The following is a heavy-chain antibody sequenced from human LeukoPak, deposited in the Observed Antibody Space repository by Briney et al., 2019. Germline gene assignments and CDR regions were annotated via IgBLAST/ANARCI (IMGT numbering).Heavy chain of an antibody. CDR1: GFTVSSNY. Sequence: GGSLRLSCAASGFTVSSNYMNWVRQAPGKGLEWVSYISSSGSTIYYADSVKGRFTISRDNAKNSLYLQMNSLRAEDTAVYYCARDYLDYDILTGYNYYYGMDVWGKGTTVTVSS. CDR2: ISSSGSTI. D-gene: IGHD3-9*01. CDR3: ARDYLDYDILTGYNYYYGMDV. J-gene: IGHJ6*04. V-gene: IGHV3-48*03.